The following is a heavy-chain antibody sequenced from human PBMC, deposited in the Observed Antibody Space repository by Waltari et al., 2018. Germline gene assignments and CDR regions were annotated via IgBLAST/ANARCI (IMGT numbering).Heavy chain of an antibody. D-gene: IGHD2-2*01. Sequence: EVQLLESGGGLVQPGGSLRLSCAASGFTFSSYAMSWVRQAPGKGLEWVSAISGGGGSTYYADSVKGRFTISRDNSKNTLYLQMNSLRAEDTAVYYCAKRANRVAAARPGGVYFDYWGQGTLVTVSS. V-gene: IGHV3-23*01. CDR1: GFTFSSYA. CDR3: AKRANRVAAARPGGVYFDY. CDR2: ISGGGGST. J-gene: IGHJ4*02.